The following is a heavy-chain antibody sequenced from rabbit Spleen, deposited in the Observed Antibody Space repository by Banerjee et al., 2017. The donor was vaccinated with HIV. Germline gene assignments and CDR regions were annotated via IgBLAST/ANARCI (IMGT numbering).Heavy chain of an antibody. CDR3: ARDTSSSFSSYGMDL. D-gene: IGHD1-1*01. J-gene: IGHJ6*01. V-gene: IGHV1S45*01. CDR2: INAVTGKA. Sequence: QEQLVESGGGLVKPEGSLKLSCTASGFSFSNKAVMCWVRQAPGKGLEWIACINAVTGKAVYASWAKGRFTFSKTSSTTVDLKVTSLTAADTATYFCARDTSSSFSSYGMDLWGPGTLVTVS. CDR1: GFSFSNKAV.